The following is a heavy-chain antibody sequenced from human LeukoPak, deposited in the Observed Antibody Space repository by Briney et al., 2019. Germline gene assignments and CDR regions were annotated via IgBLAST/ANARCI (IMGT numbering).Heavy chain of an antibody. CDR1: GFTVSSNY. Sequence: GGSLRLSCAASGFTVSSNYMSWVRQAPGKGLEWGSVIYSGGSTYYADSVKGRFTISRDNSKNTLYLQMNSLRAEDTAMFYCARERPGSASAFEYWGQGTLVTVSS. V-gene: IGHV3-53*01. CDR2: IYSGGST. CDR3: ARERPGSASAFEY. D-gene: IGHD6-25*01. J-gene: IGHJ4*02.